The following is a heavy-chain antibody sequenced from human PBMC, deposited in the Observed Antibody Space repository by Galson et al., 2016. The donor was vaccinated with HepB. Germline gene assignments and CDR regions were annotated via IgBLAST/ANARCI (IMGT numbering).Heavy chain of an antibody. CDR1: GFSFSSHS. J-gene: IGHJ4*02. CDR3: ARDPVHCSGCSCYSGHDY. V-gene: IGHV3-48*01. D-gene: IGHD2-15*01. CDR2: ISSSSSAV. Sequence: SLRLSCAASGFSFSSHSMHWVRQAPGKGLEWVSYISSSSSAVYYADSVKGRFTISRDSAKNSLYLQMDSLRAEDTAVYYCARDPVHCSGCSCYSGHDYWGQGTPVTVSS.